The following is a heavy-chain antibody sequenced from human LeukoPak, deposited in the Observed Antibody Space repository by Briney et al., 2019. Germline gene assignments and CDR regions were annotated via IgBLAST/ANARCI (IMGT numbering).Heavy chain of an antibody. D-gene: IGHD5-12*01. J-gene: IGHJ3*02. V-gene: IGHV4-38-2*02. Sequence: SETLSLTCSVSDYSINSGYYWGWIRQPPGKGLEWIASIYQSGHTYYNPSLKSRVTISVDTSKNQFSLELNSVIAADTAVYYCARRVATKGEWAFDIWGQGTLVTVSS. CDR1: DYSINSGYY. CDR3: ARRVATKGEWAFDI. CDR2: IYQSGHT.